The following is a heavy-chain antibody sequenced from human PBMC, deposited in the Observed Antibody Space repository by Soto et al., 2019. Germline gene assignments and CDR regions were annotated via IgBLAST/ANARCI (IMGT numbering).Heavy chain of an antibody. CDR1: GYTFTSYG. D-gene: IGHD6-13*01. Sequence: ASVKVSCKASGYTFTSYGISWVRQAPGQGVEWLGWISAYNGNTNYAQKLQGRVTMTTDTSTRTAYMELRSLRSDDTAVYYCARPLYSSSWYFQHWGQGTLVTVSS. J-gene: IGHJ1*01. CDR2: ISAYNGNT. V-gene: IGHV1-18*01. CDR3: ARPLYSSSWYFQH.